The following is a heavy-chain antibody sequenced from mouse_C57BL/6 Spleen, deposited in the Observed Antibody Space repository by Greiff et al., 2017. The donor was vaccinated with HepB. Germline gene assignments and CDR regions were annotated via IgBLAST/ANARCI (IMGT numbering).Heavy chain of an antibody. Sequence: QVQLQQSGAELVRPGSSVKLSCKASGYTFTSYWMHWVKQRPIQGLEWIGNIDPSDSENHYNQKFKDKATLTVDKSSSTAYMQLSSLTSEDSAVYYCAREGVNGYYFDYWGQGTTLTVSS. CDR1: GYTFTSYW. J-gene: IGHJ2*01. D-gene: IGHD2-2*01. CDR2: IDPSDSEN. V-gene: IGHV1-52*01. CDR3: AREGVNGYYFDY.